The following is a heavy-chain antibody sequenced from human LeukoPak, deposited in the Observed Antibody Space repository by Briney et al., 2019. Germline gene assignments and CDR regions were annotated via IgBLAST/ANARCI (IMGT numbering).Heavy chain of an antibody. V-gene: IGHV4-59*11. Sequence: SETLSLTCAVSGDSISSHYWSWIRQTPGKGLEWIGYIDYSGGTNYDPSLKSRVTISVDTSKNQFSLNLSSVTAADTAVYYCARGHYYDTSGDYWGQGTLVTVSS. CDR2: IDYSGGT. CDR3: ARGHYYDTSGDY. D-gene: IGHD3-22*01. J-gene: IGHJ4*02. CDR1: GDSISSHY.